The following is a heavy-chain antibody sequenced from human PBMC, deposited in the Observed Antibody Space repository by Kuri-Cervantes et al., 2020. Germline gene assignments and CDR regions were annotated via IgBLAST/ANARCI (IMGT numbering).Heavy chain of an antibody. CDR3: ARDPLGYSYGYYFDY. CDR2: IYHSGST. J-gene: IGHJ4*02. Sequence: SQTLSLTCAVSGGSIRSDGYSWSWIRQPPGKGLEWIGYIYHSGSTYYNPSLKSRVTISVDRSKNQFSLKLSSVTAADTAVYYCARDPLGYSYGYYFDYWGQGTLVTVSS. CDR1: GGSIRSDGYS. V-gene: IGHV4-30-2*01. D-gene: IGHD5-18*01.